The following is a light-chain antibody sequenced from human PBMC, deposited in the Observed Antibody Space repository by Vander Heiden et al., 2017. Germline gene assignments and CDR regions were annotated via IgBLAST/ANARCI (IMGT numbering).Light chain of an antibody. J-gene: IGKJ2*01. CDR3: QQYKNGHPGMYT. CDR2: GAS. CDR1: QSVSSN. Sequence: EIVMTQSPATLSVSPGERATLSCRASQSVSSNLAWYQQKPGQAPRLLIYGASTRATGIPARFSGSGYGTEFTLTISSLQSEEFAVYYWQQYKNGHPGMYTFGQGTKLEIK. V-gene: IGKV3-15*01.